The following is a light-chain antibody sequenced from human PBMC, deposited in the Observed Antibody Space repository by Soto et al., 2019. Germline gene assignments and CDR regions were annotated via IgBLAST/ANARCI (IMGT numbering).Light chain of an antibody. V-gene: IGKV1-39*01. CDR3: QQSYTTLFT. Sequence: DIQMTQSPSSLSASVGDRVTITCRASQSISNYLNWYQQKPGKAPKLLIYAASSLQSGVPSRFSGSGSGTDFTLTISSRQPEDFATYSCQQSYTTLFTFGPGTNVDIK. CDR2: AAS. J-gene: IGKJ3*01. CDR1: QSISNY.